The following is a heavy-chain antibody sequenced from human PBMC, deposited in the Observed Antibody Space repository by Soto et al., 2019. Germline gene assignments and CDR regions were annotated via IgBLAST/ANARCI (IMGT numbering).Heavy chain of an antibody. CDR1: GGTFSSYT. CDR3: ARGDYGGKPGD. J-gene: IGHJ4*02. D-gene: IGHD4-17*01. V-gene: IGHV1-69*02. Sequence: QVQLVQSGAEVKKPGSSVKVSCKASGGTFSSYTISWVRQAPGQGLEWMGRIIPILGIANYAQKFQGRVTITADKSTSTAYMELSSLRSEDTAVYYCARGDYGGKPGDWGQGTLVTVSS. CDR2: IIPILGIA.